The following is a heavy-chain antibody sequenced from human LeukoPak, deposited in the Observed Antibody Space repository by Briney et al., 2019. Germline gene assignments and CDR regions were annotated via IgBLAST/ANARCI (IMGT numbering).Heavy chain of an antibody. J-gene: IGHJ6*02. CDR2: ICWNSGSI. V-gene: IGHV3-9*01. CDR3: AKATGGYSSGWYSYYYGMDV. D-gene: IGHD6-19*01. CDR1: GFTFDDYS. Sequence: PGGSLRLPCAASGFTFDDYSMHWVRPAPGKGLELVSGICWNSGSIGYADSVKGRFTISRDNSKNSLYLQMNSLRTEDTALYYCAKATGGYSSGWYSYYYGMDVWGQGTTVTVSS.